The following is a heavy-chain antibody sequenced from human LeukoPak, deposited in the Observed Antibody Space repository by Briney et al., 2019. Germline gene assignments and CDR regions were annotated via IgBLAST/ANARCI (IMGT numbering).Heavy chain of an antibody. CDR2: INPNSGGT. Sequence: ASVKVSCKASGYTFTGYYMHWARQAPGQGLEWMGWINPNSGGTNYVQKFQGRVTMTRDTSISTAYMELSRLTSDDTAVYYCATHYGSGSYYNELLDYWGQGTLITVSS. J-gene: IGHJ4*02. CDR1: GYTFTGYY. V-gene: IGHV1-2*02. CDR3: ATHYGSGSYYNELLDY. D-gene: IGHD3-10*01.